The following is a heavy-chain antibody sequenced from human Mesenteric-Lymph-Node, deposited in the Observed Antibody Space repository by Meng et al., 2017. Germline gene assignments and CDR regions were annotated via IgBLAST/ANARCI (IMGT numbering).Heavy chain of an antibody. D-gene: IGHD3-10*01. V-gene: IGHV4-34*01. CDR1: GGSLTGYY. CDR3: ARGGSTPMVLKY. CDR2: VSHGGGS. Sequence: QVLLQQWGAGALKPSETLSLNCAVYGGSLTGYYLSWIRQPPGKGLEWIGEVSHGGGSNYNPSLKSRVTVSADTSKNQFFLNLRSVTAADTAVYYCARGGSTPMVLKYCGQGNLVTVSS. J-gene: IGHJ4*02.